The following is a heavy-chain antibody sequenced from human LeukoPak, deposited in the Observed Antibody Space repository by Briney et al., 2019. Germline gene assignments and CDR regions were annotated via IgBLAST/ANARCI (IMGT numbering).Heavy chain of an antibody. D-gene: IGHD6-13*01. J-gene: IGHJ5*02. V-gene: IGHV4-39*07. CDR1: GGSISSSNYY. Sequence: SETLSLTCTVSGGSISSSNYYWGWIRQAPGKGLEWVGSIYYSGSTYYNPSLKSRVTISVDTSKNQFSLKLSSVTAADTAVYYCARDRIALPNWFDPWGQGTLVTVSS. CDR2: IYYSGST. CDR3: ARDRIALPNWFDP.